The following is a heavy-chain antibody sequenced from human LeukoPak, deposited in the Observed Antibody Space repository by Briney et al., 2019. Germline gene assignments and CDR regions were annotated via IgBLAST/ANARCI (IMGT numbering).Heavy chain of an antibody. D-gene: IGHD4-11*01. CDR1: GFTFSSYS. CDR2: ITSGSSYR. V-gene: IGHV3-21*01. J-gene: IGHJ6*03. Sequence: GGSLRLSCAASGFTFSSYSMNWVRQAPGKGLEWVSSITSGSSYRFYADSVKGRFTISRDNAKNSLYLQMNSLRAEDTAVYYCAKAPVYYYYYMDVWGKGTTVTVSS. CDR3: AKAPVYYYYYMDV.